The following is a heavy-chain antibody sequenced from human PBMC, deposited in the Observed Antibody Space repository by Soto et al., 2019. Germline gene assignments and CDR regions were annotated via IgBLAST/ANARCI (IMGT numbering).Heavy chain of an antibody. D-gene: IGHD6-13*01. Sequence: PSETLSLTCTVTGDSISSSSYFWGWIRQPPGKGLEWIASIYYIGTTYYSPSLQSRVTISVDTSEDQFSLEVTSVTAADTAIYYCARSGSWSFNSWGRGTLVTVSS. J-gene: IGHJ5*02. CDR1: GDSISSSSYF. CDR2: IYYIGTT. CDR3: ARSGSWSFNS. V-gene: IGHV4-39*01.